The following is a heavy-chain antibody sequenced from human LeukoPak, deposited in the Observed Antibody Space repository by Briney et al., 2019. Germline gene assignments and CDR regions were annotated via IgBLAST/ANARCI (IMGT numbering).Heavy chain of an antibody. CDR1: GYSFTNYW. Sequence: GESLKIPCKGSGYSFTNYWIGWVRQMPGKGLEWMGIIYPGDSDTRYSPSFQGHVTISADKSVNTAYLQWNSLKASDTAMYFCARSQRRDGYDLAYYYYAMDVWGQGTTVTVSS. CDR2: IYPGDSDT. J-gene: IGHJ6*02. CDR3: ARSQRRDGYDLAYYYYAMDV. V-gene: IGHV5-51*01. D-gene: IGHD5-24*01.